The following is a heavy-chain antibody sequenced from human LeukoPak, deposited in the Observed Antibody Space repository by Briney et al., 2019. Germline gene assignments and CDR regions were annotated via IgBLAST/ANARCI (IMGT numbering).Heavy chain of an antibody. V-gene: IGHV1-18*01. D-gene: IGHD2-21*01. Sequence: ASVKVSCKASGYTFTGYGISWVRQAPGQGLEWMGWISAYNGNTNYAQKLQGRVTMTTDTSTSTAYMELRSLRSDDTAVYYCARDLVRASTYYYYMDVWGKGTTVTVSS. CDR3: ARDLVRASTYYYYMDV. CDR2: ISAYNGNT. CDR1: GYTFTGYG. J-gene: IGHJ6*03.